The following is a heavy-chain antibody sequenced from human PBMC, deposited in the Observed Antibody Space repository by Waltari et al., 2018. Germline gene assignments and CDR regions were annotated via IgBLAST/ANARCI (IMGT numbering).Heavy chain of an antibody. V-gene: IGHV1-69*05. CDR1: GGTFSSYA. CDR3: ARDGSYSSSWYFVNAFDI. Sequence: QVQLVQSGAEVKKPGSSVKVSCKASGGTFSSYAISWVRQAPGQGLEWMGGIIPIFGTANYAQKFQGRVTITTDESTGTAYMELSSLRSEDTAVYYCARDGSYSSSWYFVNAFDIWGQGTMVTVPS. D-gene: IGHD6-13*01. CDR2: IIPIFGTA. J-gene: IGHJ3*02.